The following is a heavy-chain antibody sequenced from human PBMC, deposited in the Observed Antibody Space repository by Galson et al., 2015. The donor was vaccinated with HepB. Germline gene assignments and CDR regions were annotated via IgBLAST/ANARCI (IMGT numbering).Heavy chain of an antibody. J-gene: IGHJ5*02. V-gene: IGHV5-10-1*01. CDR3: ARGPYYDRSHFYRNWVDP. Sequence: QSGAEVKKPGESLRISCKGSGYSFTNYWITWVRQMPGKGLEWMGKIDPSDSYTSYSPSFQGHVTISADKSISTAYLQWSSLKASDTAMYYCARGPYYDRSHFYRNWVDPWGQGTLVTVSS. CDR2: IDPSDSYT. CDR1: GYSFTNYW. D-gene: IGHD3-22*01.